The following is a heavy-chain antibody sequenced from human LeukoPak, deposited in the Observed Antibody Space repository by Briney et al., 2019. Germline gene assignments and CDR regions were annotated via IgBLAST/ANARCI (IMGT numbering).Heavy chain of an antibody. CDR1: GGSISSGGYY. CDR3: ARGTGDSSSWLPNDAFDI. CDR2: IYYSGST. D-gene: IGHD6-13*01. J-gene: IGHJ3*02. V-gene: IGHV4-31*03. Sequence: SQTLSLTCTVSGGSISSGGYYWSWIRQHPGKGLEWIGYIYYSGSTYYNPSLKSRVTISVDTSKNQFSLKLSSVTAADTAVYYCARGTGDSSSWLPNDAFDIWGQGTMDTVSS.